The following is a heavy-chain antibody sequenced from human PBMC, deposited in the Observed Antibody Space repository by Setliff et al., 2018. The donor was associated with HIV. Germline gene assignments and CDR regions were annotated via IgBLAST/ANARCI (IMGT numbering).Heavy chain of an antibody. CDR2: ISTSGST. J-gene: IGHJ5*02. D-gene: IGHD6-13*01. V-gene: IGHV4-61*09. CDR1: GGSIRSGSYY. CDR3: AREWVLAATGTGIDP. Sequence: PSETLSLTCTVSGGSIRSGSYYWTWIRQPAGKGLEWIGHISTSGSTNYNPSLKSRVTISVDSSKNQFSLRLSSVTAADTAVYCCAREWVLAATGTGIDPWGQGTLVTVSS.